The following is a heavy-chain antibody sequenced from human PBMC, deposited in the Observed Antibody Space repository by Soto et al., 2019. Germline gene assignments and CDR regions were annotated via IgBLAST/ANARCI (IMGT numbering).Heavy chain of an antibody. CDR2: ISYDGSNK. J-gene: IGHJ4*02. D-gene: IGHD6-13*01. CDR3: AREWSAAGTSLDY. Sequence: PGGSLRLSCGASGFTFSSYAMHWVGRAPGKGLEWVAVISYDGSNKYYADSVKGRFTISRDNSKNTLYLQMNSLRAEDTAVYYCAREWSAAGTSLDYWGQGTLVTVSS. V-gene: IGHV3-30-3*01. CDR1: GFTFSSYA.